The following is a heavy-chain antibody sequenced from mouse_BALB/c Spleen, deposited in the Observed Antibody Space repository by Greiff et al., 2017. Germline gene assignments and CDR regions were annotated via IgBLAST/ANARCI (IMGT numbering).Heavy chain of an antibody. D-gene: IGHD1-1*01. Sequence: VKVVESGPGLVAPSQSLSITCTVSGFSLTSYGVHWVRQPPGKGLEWLGVIWAGGSTNYNSALMSRLSISKDNSKSQVFLKMNSLQTDDTAMYYCARDLGYYGSSYDYAMDYWGQGTSVTVSS. V-gene: IGHV2-9*02. CDR1: GFSLTSYG. J-gene: IGHJ4*01. CDR2: IWAGGST. CDR3: ARDLGYYGSSYDYAMDY.